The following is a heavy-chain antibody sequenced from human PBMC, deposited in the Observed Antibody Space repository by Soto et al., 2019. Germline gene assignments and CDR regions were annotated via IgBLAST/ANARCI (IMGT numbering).Heavy chain of an antibody. CDR2: IIPIFGTA. J-gene: IGHJ4*02. CDR1: GGTFSSYA. D-gene: IGHD2-21*02. Sequence: QVQLVQSGAEVKKPGSSVKVSCKASGGTFSSYAISWVRQAPGQGLEWMGGIIPIFGTANYAQKFQGRVKLNADESTSTAYMEMSSLRSEDTAVYYCASWDSGGNSGVDYWGQGTLVTVSS. CDR3: ASWDSGGNSGVDY. V-gene: IGHV1-69*12.